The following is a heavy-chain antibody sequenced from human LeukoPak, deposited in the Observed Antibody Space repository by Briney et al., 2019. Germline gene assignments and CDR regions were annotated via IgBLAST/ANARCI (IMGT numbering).Heavy chain of an antibody. J-gene: IGHJ4*02. CDR2: IYYSGST. V-gene: IGHV4-30-4*01. CDR1: GGSISGDYY. Sequence: SETLSLTCTVSGGSISGDYYWSWIRQPPGKGLEWIGYIYYSGSTYYNPSLKSRVTISVDTSKNQFSLKLSSVTAADTAVYCCARGPSYYYDSSALYYFDYWGQGTLVTVSS. CDR3: ARGPSYYYDSSALYYFDY. D-gene: IGHD3-22*01.